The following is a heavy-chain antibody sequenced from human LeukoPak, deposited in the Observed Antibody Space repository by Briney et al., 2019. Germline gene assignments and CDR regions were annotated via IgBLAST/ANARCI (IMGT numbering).Heavy chain of an antibody. CDR2: ISYDGSNK. J-gene: IGHJ4*02. V-gene: IGHV3-30*03. CDR1: GFTFSNFG. D-gene: IGHD2-2*01. CDR3: ARSYCSNTNCAYYFDY. Sequence: GRSLRLSCVASGFTFSNFGMHWVRQAPGKGLEWVAVISYDGSNKYYADSVKGRFTISRDNSKNTLYLQMNSLRAEDTAVYYCARSYCSNTNCAYYFDYWGQGTLVTVSS.